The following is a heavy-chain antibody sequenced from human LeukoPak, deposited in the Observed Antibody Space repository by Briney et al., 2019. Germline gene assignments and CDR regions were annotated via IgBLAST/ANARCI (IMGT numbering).Heavy chain of an antibody. CDR1: GFTVSGNY. J-gene: IGHJ4*02. CDR3: ARKEYCGGDCLDY. V-gene: IGHV3-66*01. Sequence: GGSLRLSCAASGFTVSGNYMSWVRQAPGKGLEWVSIIYRGGSTYYADSVKGRFTISRDNSKNTLYLQMNSLRAEDTAVYYCARKEYCGGDCLDYWGQGTLVTVSS. D-gene: IGHD2-21*01. CDR2: IYRGGST.